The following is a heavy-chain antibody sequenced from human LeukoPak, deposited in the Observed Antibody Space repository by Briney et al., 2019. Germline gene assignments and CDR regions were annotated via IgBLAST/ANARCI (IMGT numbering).Heavy chain of an antibody. D-gene: IGHD3-10*01. CDR2: INPSGGST. CDR3: ARGSPRSTMVRGVIDY. Sequence: ASVKVSCKASGYIFTDFYIHWVRQAPGQGLEWMGIINPSGGSTSYAQKFQGRVTMTRDTSTSTVYMELSSLRSEDTAVYYCARGSPRSTMVRGVIDYWGQGTLVTVSS. CDR1: GYIFTDFY. V-gene: IGHV1-46*01. J-gene: IGHJ4*02.